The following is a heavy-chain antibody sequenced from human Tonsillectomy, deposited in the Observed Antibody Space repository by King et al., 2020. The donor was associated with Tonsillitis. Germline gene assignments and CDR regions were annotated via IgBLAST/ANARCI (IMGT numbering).Heavy chain of an antibody. CDR2: VAPENGET. V-gene: IGHV1-24*01. CDR3: ATGHDLGAHAH. Sequence: QLVQSGAEVKKPGASVRVSCKVSGDTLIEVSVHWVRQAPGKGLEWMGGVAPENGETIYAQNFQDRVIMTEDTSTDTAYMELSSLRSEDTAVFYWATGHDLGAHAHWGQGTLVTVSS. J-gene: IGHJ4*02. D-gene: IGHD4/OR15-4a*01. CDR1: GDTLIEVS.